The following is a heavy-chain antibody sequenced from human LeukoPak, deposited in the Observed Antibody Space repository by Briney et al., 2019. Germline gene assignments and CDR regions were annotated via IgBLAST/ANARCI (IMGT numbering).Heavy chain of an antibody. D-gene: IGHD3-10*01. Sequence: HSGGSLRLSCAVSGITLSNYGMSWVRQAPGKGLEWVAGISDSGGRTNYADSVKGRFTISRDNSKNTLYLQMNSLRADDTAVYYCATTMGRGPGGHFVSWGQGTLVTVSS. CDR2: ISDSGGRT. CDR1: GITLSNYG. V-gene: IGHV3-23*01. J-gene: IGHJ4*02. CDR3: ATTMGRGPGGHFVS.